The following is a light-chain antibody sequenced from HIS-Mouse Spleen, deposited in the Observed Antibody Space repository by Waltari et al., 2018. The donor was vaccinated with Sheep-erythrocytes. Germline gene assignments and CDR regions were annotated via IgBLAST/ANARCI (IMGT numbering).Light chain of an antibody. CDR2: AAS. J-gene: IGKJ3*01. CDR1: QSISSY. V-gene: IGKV1-39*01. Sequence: DIQMTQSPSSLSASVGDRVTITCRASQSISSYLNWYQQKPGKAPKLLIYAASSLKSGVPSRFSGSGSGTDFTLTISSLQPEDFATYYCQQSYSTPQFTFGHGTKVDIK. CDR3: QQSYSTPQFT.